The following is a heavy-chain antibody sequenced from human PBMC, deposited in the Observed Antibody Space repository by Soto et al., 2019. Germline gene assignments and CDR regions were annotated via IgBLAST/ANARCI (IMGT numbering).Heavy chain of an antibody. V-gene: IGHV5-51*01. CDR2: IYPGDSDT. D-gene: IGHD1-1*01. CDR3: ARPYQLERRRNDAFDI. J-gene: IGHJ3*02. CDR1: GYSFTSYW. Sequence: PGESLKISCKGSGYSFTSYWIGWVRQMPGKGLEWMGIIYPGDSDTRYSPSFQGQVTISADKSISTAYLQWSSLKASDTAMYYCARPYQLERRRNDAFDIWGEGTMVTVSS.